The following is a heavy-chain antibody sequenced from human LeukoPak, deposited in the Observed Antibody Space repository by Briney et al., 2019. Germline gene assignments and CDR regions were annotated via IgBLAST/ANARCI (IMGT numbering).Heavy chain of an antibody. D-gene: IGHD5-24*01. Sequence: GASVKVSCKASGYTFTSYYMHWVRQAPGQGLGWMGIINPSGGSTSYAQKFQGRVTMTRDTSTSTVYMELSSLRSEDTAVYYCASPLGEDGYNHWGQGTLVTVSS. CDR2: INPSGGST. J-gene: IGHJ4*02. V-gene: IGHV1-46*01. CDR1: GYTFTSYY. CDR3: ASPLGEDGYNH.